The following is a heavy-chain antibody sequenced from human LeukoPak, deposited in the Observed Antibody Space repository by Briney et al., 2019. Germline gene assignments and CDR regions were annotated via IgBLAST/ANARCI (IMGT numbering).Heavy chain of an antibody. V-gene: IGHV4-34*01. CDR3: ARGRVYYYASSGYYGY. J-gene: IGHJ4*02. CDR1: GDSISNYY. CDR2: INHSGST. Sequence: SETLSLTCTVSGDSISNYYWSWIRQPPGKGLEWIGEINHSGSTNYNPSLKSRVTISVDTSKNQFSLKLSSVTAADTAVYYCARGRVYYYASSGYYGYWGQGTLVTVSS. D-gene: IGHD3-22*01.